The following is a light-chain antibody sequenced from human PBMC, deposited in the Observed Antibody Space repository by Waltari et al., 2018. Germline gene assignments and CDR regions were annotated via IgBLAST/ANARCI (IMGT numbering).Light chain of an antibody. J-gene: IGKJ3*01. CDR1: QDISVF. V-gene: IGKV1-33*01. Sequence: DIQMTQSPSSLSASLGDRVTITCQESQDISVFLNWYQQKPGEAPNLLIYDASILQAGVPSRFSGGGSGTDFTLTISSLQPEDVATYYCQQYDDLPPFTFGPGTKVDLK. CDR3: QQYDDLPPFT. CDR2: DAS.